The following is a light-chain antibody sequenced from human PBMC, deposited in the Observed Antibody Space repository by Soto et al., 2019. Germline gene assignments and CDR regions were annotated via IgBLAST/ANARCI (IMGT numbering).Light chain of an antibody. Sequence: EIVLTQSPATLSLSPGERATLSCRASQSVSSYLAWYQQKPGQAPRLLMYDASKRATGITARFSGSGSGTDFTLTISSLEPEDFAVYYCYQRSNWPPTFGGGTKVEIK. V-gene: IGKV3-11*01. J-gene: IGKJ4*01. CDR3: YQRSNWPPT. CDR2: DAS. CDR1: QSVSSY.